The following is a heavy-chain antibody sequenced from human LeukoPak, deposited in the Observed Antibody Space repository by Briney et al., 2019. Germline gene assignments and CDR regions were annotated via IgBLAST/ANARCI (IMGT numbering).Heavy chain of an antibody. CDR3: ARGVCSGGSCYQNWFDP. CDR1: GGTFSSYA. CDR2: IIPIFGTA. Sequence: SVKVSCKASGGTFSSYAISWVRQAPGQGLEWMGRIIPIFGTANYAQKFQGRVTITTDESTSTAYMELSSLRSEDTAVYYCARGVCSGGSCYQNWFDPWGQGTQVTVSS. D-gene: IGHD2-15*01. J-gene: IGHJ5*02. V-gene: IGHV1-69*05.